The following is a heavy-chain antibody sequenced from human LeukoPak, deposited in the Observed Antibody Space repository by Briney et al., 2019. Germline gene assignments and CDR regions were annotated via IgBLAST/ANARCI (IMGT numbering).Heavy chain of an antibody. J-gene: IGHJ4*02. D-gene: IGHD1-26*01. CDR3: AREGSYYFDY. CDR2: ISSSGSTI. Sequence: GGSLRVSCAAPGFTFSSYEIIWVRQAPGKGLEWVSYISSSGSTIFYADSVKGRFTISRDNAKNSVYLQMNSLRAEDTAVYSCAREGSYYFDYWGQGTLVTVSS. V-gene: IGHV3-48*03. CDR1: GFTFSSYE.